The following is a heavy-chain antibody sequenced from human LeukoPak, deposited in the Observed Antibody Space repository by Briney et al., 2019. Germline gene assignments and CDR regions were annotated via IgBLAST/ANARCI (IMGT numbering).Heavy chain of an antibody. Sequence: ASVKVSCKASGYTFTSYGISWVRQAPGQGLEWMGWISAYNGNTNYAQKLQGRVTMTTDTSTSTAYMELRSLRSEDTAVYYCARDPEDCGGDCYSSFFDYWGQGTLVTVSS. CDR3: ARDPEDCGGDCYSSFFDY. J-gene: IGHJ4*02. CDR1: GYTFTSYG. CDR2: ISAYNGNT. V-gene: IGHV1-18*01. D-gene: IGHD2-21*02.